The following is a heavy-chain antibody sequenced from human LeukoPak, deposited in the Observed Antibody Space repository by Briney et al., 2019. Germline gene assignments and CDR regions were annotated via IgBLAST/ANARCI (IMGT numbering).Heavy chain of an antibody. J-gene: IGHJ4*02. CDR2: IYTSGST. CDR1: GGSISNYY. V-gene: IGHV4-4*07. Sequence: PSETLSLTCTVSGGSISNYYWSWIRQSAEKGLEWIGRIYTSGSTNYNPSLKSRVSMSVDTSKNQFSLRLRSVTAADTAVYYCARESGYYYDTSGYTFDYWGQGILVTVSS. D-gene: IGHD3-22*01. CDR3: ARESGYYYDTSGYTFDY.